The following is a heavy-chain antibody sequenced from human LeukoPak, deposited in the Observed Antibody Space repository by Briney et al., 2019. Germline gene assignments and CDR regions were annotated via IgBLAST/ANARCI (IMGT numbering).Heavy chain of an antibody. CDR2: IYPGDSDT. Sequence: GESLKISCKGAGNSFTSTWIGWVRQMPGKGLEWMGIIYPGDSDTRYSPSFQGQVTISADKSISTAYLQWSSLKASDTAMYYCARAMVRGVIITAFFDYWGQGTLVTVSS. D-gene: IGHD3-10*01. CDR1: GNSFTSTW. J-gene: IGHJ4*02. CDR3: ARAMVRGVIITAFFDY. V-gene: IGHV5-51*01.